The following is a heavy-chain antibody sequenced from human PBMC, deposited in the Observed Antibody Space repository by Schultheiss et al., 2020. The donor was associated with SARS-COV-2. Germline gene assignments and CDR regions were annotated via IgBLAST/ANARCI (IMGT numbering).Heavy chain of an antibody. V-gene: IGHV3-74*01. J-gene: IGHJ4*02. CDR3: VKDLGGYYFDY. D-gene: IGHD3-22*01. CDR1: GFTFSSYW. Sequence: GESLKISCAASGFTFSSYWMHWVRQAPGKGLVWVSRIKSDGITTSYADSVKGRFTISRDNAKNTLYLQMNSLRAEDTAVYYCVKDLGGYYFDYWGQGTLVTVSS. CDR2: IKSDGITT.